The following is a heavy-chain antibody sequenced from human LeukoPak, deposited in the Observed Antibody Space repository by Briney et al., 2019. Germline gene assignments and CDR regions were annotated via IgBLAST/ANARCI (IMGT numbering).Heavy chain of an antibody. J-gene: IGHJ4*02. CDR3: ARVRSVGGNDS. V-gene: IGHV4-59*01. D-gene: IGHD1-26*01. CDR2: ISNSGST. Sequence: PSETLSLTCTVSGGSIGYYYWQWVRQPPGKRLEWIGYISNSGSTTYNPSLKSRVAISVDTSKNQFSLKLTSVSAADTAVYYCARVRSVGGNDSWGQGTLVTVSS. CDR1: GGSIGYYY.